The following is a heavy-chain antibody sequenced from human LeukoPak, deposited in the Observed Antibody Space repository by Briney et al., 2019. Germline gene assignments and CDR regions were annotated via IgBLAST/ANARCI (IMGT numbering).Heavy chain of an antibody. Sequence: SVKVSCKASGGTFSSYAIIWVRQAPGQGLEWMGGIIPIFGTANYAQKFQGRVTITTDESTSTAYMELSSLRSEDTAVYYCARELTDYYDSSGYYSAFDIWGQGTMVTVSS. D-gene: IGHD3-22*01. V-gene: IGHV1-69*05. CDR3: ARELTDYYDSSGYYSAFDI. CDR2: IIPIFGTA. CDR1: GGTFSSYA. J-gene: IGHJ3*02.